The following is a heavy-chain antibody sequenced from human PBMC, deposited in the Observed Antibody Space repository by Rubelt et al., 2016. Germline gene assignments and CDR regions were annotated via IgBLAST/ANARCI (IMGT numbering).Heavy chain of an antibody. CDR3: ARVTTVTNDNWFDP. D-gene: IGHD4-17*01. CDR1: GYSFTSYW. CDR2: IYPGDSDT. V-gene: IGHV5-51*01. Sequence: EVQLVQSGAEVKKPGESLKISCKGSGYSFTSYWIGWVRQMPGKGLEWMGIIYPGDSDTRYSPSSHGQVTISAAKSSSTAYRQWSSLKASDTAMYYCARVTTVTNDNWFDPWGQGTLVTVSS. J-gene: IGHJ5*02.